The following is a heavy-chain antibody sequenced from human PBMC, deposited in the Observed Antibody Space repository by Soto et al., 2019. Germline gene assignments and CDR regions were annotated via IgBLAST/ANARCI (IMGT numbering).Heavy chain of an antibody. J-gene: IGHJ4*02. Sequence: QVLLQASGPGLVKPSQTLSLTCTVSGDSFSSADYNWSWIRQPPGKGLEWIGYIYYSGYTYNNQSLKSRLTISVDTSKNQFFLKLSSVTAADTAVYYCARSSDYFAFYYWGQGTLVTVS. CDR2: IYYSGYT. CDR3: ARSSDYFAFYY. D-gene: IGHD4-17*01. CDR1: GDSFSSADYN. V-gene: IGHV4-30-4*01.